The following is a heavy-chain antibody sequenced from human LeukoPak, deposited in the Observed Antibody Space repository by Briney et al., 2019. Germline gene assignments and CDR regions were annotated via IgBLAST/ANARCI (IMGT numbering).Heavy chain of an antibody. V-gene: IGHV1-69*01. CDR2: IIPIFGTA. Sequence: SVKVSCKASGGTFSSYAISWVRQAPGQGLEWMGGIIPIFGTANYAQKFQGRVTITADESTSTAYMELSSLRSEDTAVYYCARVGFWSGYQQYYYYYMDVWGKGTTVTISS. CDR3: ARVGFWSGYQQYYYYYMDV. CDR1: GGTFSSYA. J-gene: IGHJ6*03. D-gene: IGHD3-3*01.